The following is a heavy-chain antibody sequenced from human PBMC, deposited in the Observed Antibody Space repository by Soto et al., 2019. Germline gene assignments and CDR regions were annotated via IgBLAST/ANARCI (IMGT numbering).Heavy chain of an antibody. CDR2: VRGDNGHT. D-gene: IGHD2-2*01. J-gene: IGHJ5*02. Sequence: QVQLVQSGAEVKKPGASVKVSCKASGYTFTTHGISWVRQVPGQGLEWMGWVRGDNGHTNYAQSLQGRVTMTTDTSTNTAYMELRSLRSDDTAVYYCARDLGYCRSETCYREWFDPWGQGTLVTVSS. CDR1: GYTFTTHG. V-gene: IGHV1-18*01. CDR3: ARDLGYCRSETCYREWFDP.